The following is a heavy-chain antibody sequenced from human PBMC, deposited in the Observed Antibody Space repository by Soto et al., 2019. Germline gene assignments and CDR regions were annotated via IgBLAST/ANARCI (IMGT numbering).Heavy chain of an antibody. D-gene: IGHD3-16*01. V-gene: IGHV4-39*01. CDR2: TYYSGST. J-gene: IGHJ4*02. CDR1: GGSISSSSYY. CDR3: AGGGAWFDY. Sequence: SETLSLTCTVSGGSISSSSYYWGWIRQPPGKGLEWIGSTYYSGSTYYNPSLKSRVTISVDTSKNQFSLKLSSVTAADTAVYYCAGGGAWFDYWGQGTLVTV.